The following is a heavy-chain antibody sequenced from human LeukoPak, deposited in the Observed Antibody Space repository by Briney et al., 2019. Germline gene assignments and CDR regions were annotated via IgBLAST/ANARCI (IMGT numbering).Heavy chain of an antibody. CDR3: VRDRGWFHFDL. CDR2: NKEDGTDK. J-gene: IGHJ4*02. D-gene: IGHD3-10*01. Sequence: GGSLRLSCAASGFTLSSYWMTWIRQAPGKGLEWVANNKEDGTDKYYVDSVKGRFTISRDNTKNSLFLQLNSLRAEDTAVYYCVRDRGWFHFDLWGQGTLVTVSS. V-gene: IGHV3-7*01. CDR1: GFTLSSYW.